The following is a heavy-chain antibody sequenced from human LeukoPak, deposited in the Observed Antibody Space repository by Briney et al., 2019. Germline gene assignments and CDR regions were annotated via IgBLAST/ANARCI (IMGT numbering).Heavy chain of an antibody. J-gene: IGHJ5*02. Sequence: SETLSLTCTVSGGSISTYYWSWIRQPPGKGLEWIGYIYYSGSTNYNPSLKSRVTISIDTSRNQFSLKLSSVTAADTAVYYCARLIGSIAASASNWFDPWGQGTLVTVSS. CDR2: IYYSGST. D-gene: IGHD6-13*01. V-gene: IGHV4-59*01. CDR3: ARLIGSIAASASNWFDP. CDR1: GGSISTYY.